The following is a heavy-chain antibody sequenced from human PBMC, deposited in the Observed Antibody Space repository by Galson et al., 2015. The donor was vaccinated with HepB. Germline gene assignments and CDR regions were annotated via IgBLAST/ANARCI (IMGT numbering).Heavy chain of an antibody. CDR2: ISNDGSNK. V-gene: IGHV3-30-3*01. Sequence: SLRLSCAASGFTFSSHAMHWVRQAPGKGLEWVAVISNDGSNKYYAGSVKGRFTISRDNSKNTLYLQMNSLKTEDTAVYYCTAGGGGFTLGTSWGQGTLVTVSS. CDR3: TAGGGGFTLGTS. D-gene: IGHD1-26*01. CDR1: GFTFSSHA. J-gene: IGHJ5*02.